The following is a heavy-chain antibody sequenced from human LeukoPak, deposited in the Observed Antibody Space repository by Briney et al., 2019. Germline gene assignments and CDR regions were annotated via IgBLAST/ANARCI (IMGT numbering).Heavy chain of an antibody. J-gene: IGHJ4*02. CDR2: ISGSGGST. D-gene: IGHD3-10*01. CDR3: AKDLYYYGSGSYYLDY. Sequence: GGSLRLSCAASGFTFSSYAMSWVRQAPGKGLEWVSAISGSGGSTYYADSVKGRFTVSRDNSKNTLYLQMNSLRAEDTAVYYCAKDLYYYGSGSYYLDYWGQGTLVTVSS. V-gene: IGHV3-23*01. CDR1: GFTFSSYA.